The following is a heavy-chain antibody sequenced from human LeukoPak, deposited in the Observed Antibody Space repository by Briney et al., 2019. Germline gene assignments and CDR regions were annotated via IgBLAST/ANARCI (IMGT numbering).Heavy chain of an antibody. Sequence: SETLSLTCTASGGSISSYYWSWIRQPPGKGLEWIGYIYYSGSTNYNPSLKSRVTISVDTSKNQFSLKLSSVTAADTAVYYCARHSFEDSSGYYYDAFDIWGQGTMVTVSS. CDR2: IYYSGST. D-gene: IGHD3-22*01. J-gene: IGHJ3*02. CDR3: ARHSFEDSSGYYYDAFDI. V-gene: IGHV4-59*08. CDR1: GGSISSYY.